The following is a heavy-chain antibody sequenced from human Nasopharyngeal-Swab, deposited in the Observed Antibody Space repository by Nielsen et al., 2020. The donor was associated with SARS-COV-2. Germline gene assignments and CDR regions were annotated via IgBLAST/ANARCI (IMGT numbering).Heavy chain of an antibody. D-gene: IGHD6-19*01. V-gene: IGHV4-39*01. CDR2: IYYSGST. Sequence: WIRQPPGKGLEWIGYIYYSGSTYYNASLKSRVTISVDTSKNQFSLKLSSVTAADTAVYYCARLSGLFDYWSQGTLVTVSS. CDR3: ARLSGLFDY. J-gene: IGHJ4*02.